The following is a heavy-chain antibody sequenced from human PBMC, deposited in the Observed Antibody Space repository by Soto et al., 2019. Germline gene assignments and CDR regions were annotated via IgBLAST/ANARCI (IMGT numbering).Heavy chain of an antibody. CDR1: DDSINSDKFY. Sequence: HLQLQESGPGLVKPSETLSLMCSVSDDSINSDKFYWGWIRQPPGKGLEWIGSIYYRGNAYYNPSLQTRVTISLDKSKSQFSRKLNSVTAADSAVYFCARLEGLATISYYFDFWGPGALVTVSS. J-gene: IGHJ4*02. CDR2: IYYRGNA. V-gene: IGHV4-39*01. CDR3: ARLEGLATISYYFDF. D-gene: IGHD3-9*01.